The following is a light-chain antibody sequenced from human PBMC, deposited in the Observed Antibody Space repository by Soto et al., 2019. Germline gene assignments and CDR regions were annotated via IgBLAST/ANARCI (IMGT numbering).Light chain of an antibody. CDR3: QQRGNWPPGFT. CDR2: DTS. V-gene: IGKV3-11*01. Sequence: TQSPSTLSLSPGERATLSCRASQSVSIHLAWYQQKGGQAPRLLIYDTSNRATGIPARFSGSGSGTDFTLTISSLEPEDFAVYYCQQRGNWPPGFTFGPGTKVDNK. CDR1: QSVSIH. J-gene: IGKJ3*01.